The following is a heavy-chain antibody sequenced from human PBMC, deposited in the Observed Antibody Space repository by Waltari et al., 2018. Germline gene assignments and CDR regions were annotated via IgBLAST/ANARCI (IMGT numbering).Heavy chain of an antibody. D-gene: IGHD2-2*01. CDR3: ARGQDCSSTSCYDYYYYYYMDV. CDR2: INHSGST. CDR1: GGSFSGYY. V-gene: IGHV4-34*01. J-gene: IGHJ6*03. Sequence: QVQLQQWGAGLLKPSETLSLTCAVYGGSFSGYYWSWIRQPPGKGLEWIGEINHSGSTNYNPYLKSRVTISVDMSKNQFSLKLSSVTAADTAVYYCARGQDCSSTSCYDYYYYYYMDVWGKGTTVTVSS.